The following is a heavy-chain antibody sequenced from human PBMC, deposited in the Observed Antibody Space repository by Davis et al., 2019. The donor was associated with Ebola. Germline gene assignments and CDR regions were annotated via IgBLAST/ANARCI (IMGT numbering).Heavy chain of an antibody. CDR1: GYTFTSYG. CDR2: INPSGGST. CDR3: ARGGGSSKRTMGY. Sequence: ASVKVSCKASGYTFTSYGISWVRQAPGQGLEWMGIINPSGGSTSYAQKFQGWVTMTRDTSISTAYMELSRLRSDDTAVYYCARGGGSSKRTMGYWGQGTLVTVSS. V-gene: IGHV1-46*01. D-gene: IGHD1-26*01. J-gene: IGHJ4*02.